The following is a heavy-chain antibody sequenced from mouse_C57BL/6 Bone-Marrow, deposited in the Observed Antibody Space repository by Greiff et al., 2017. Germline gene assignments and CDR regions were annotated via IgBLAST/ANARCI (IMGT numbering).Heavy chain of an antibody. V-gene: IGHV5-16*01. CDR3: ARGSWCFDV. J-gene: IGHJ2*01. CDR2: INYDGSST. D-gene: IGHD1-1*02. CDR1: GFTFSDYY. Sequence: EVMLVESEGGLVQPGSSMKLSCTASGFTFSDYYMAWVRQVPEKGLEWVANINYDGSSTYYLDSLKSRFIISRDNAKNILYLQMSSLKSEDTATYYCARGSWCFDVWGPGTTLTVSS.